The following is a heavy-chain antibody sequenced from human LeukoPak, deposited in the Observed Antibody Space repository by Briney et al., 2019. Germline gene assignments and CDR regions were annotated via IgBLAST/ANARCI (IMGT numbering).Heavy chain of an antibody. J-gene: IGHJ4*02. V-gene: IGHV3-7*03. CDR2: IKQDGSEK. CDR1: GFTFSSYW. D-gene: IGHD3-10*01. Sequence: GGSLRLSCAASGFTFSSYWMSWVRQAPGKGLEWVANIKQDGSEKYYVDSVKGRFTISRDNAKNSLYLQMNSLRAEDTAVYHCARGGYYGSGSYYEFDYWGQGTLVTVSS. CDR3: ARGGYYGSGSYYEFDY.